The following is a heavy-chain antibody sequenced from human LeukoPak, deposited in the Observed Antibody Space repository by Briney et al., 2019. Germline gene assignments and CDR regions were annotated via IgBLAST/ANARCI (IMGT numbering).Heavy chain of an antibody. CDR2: IYYSGST. Sequence: PSETLSLTCTVSGGSISSGSYYWGWIRQPPGKGLEWIGNIYYSGSTYYNPSLKSRVSISVDTSKNQFSLKLSSVTAADTAVYFCARGRVSSSTWYSTYYYYFYMDVWGKGTTVTVSS. D-gene: IGHD6-13*01. V-gene: IGHV4-39*07. CDR3: ARGRVSSSTWYSTYYYYFYMDV. J-gene: IGHJ6*03. CDR1: GGSISSGSYY.